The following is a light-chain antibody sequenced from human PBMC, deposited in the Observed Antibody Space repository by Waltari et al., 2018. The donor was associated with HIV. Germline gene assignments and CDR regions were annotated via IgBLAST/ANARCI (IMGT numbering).Light chain of an antibody. V-gene: IGKV1-9*01. J-gene: IGKJ5*01. CDR3: QQLNSYLFT. CDR1: QGISSY. CDR2: AAS. Sequence: DIQLTQSPSFLSASVGDSFTISCRASQGISSYLAWYQQKPGKAPKLLIYAASTLQSGVPARFSGSGSGTEFTLTISSLQPEDFATYYCQQLNSYLFTFGQGTRLEIK.